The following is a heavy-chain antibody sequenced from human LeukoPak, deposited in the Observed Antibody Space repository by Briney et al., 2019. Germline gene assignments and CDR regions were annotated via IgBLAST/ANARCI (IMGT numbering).Heavy chain of an antibody. CDR1: GFTFSSYW. D-gene: IGHD3-3*02. CDR2: TNLDGSEK. Sequence: GGSLRLSCAASGFTFSSYWMSWVRQAPGKGLEWVANTNLDGSEKCYVDSVKGRFTISRDNAKNSLYLQMNSLRAEDTAVYYCARDSVLRIFGSENYYYYYYMDVWGKGTTVTVSS. J-gene: IGHJ6*03. CDR3: ARDSVLRIFGSENYYYYYYMDV. V-gene: IGHV3-7*01.